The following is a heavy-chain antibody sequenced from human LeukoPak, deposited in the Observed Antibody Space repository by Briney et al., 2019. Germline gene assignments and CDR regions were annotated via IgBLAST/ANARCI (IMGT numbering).Heavy chain of an antibody. Sequence: PGGSLRLSCVASGFTVSSNYMSWVRQAPGKGLEWVSVIYSAGNTYYADSVKGRFTISRHNSENTLYLHMNSPRVEDTAVYFCARGGTSGYSSGRIDYWGQGTLVTVSS. V-gene: IGHV3-53*04. D-gene: IGHD6-19*01. J-gene: IGHJ4*02. CDR3: ARGGTSGYSSGRIDY. CDR2: IYSAGNT. CDR1: GFTVSSNY.